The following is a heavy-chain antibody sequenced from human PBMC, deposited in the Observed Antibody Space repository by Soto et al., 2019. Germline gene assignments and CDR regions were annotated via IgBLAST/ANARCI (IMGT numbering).Heavy chain of an antibody. D-gene: IGHD3-10*02. CDR3: AKLSGAGGYFDY. J-gene: IGHJ4*02. CDR1: GFTFSSYA. CDR2: ISGSGGST. V-gene: IGHV3-23*01. Sequence: EVRLLESGGGLVQPGGSLRLSCAASGFTFSSYAMSWVRQAPGKGLEWVSAISGSGGSTYYADSVKGRFTISRDNSKNTLYLQMNSLRAEDTAVYYCAKLSGAGGYFDYWGQGTLVTVSS.